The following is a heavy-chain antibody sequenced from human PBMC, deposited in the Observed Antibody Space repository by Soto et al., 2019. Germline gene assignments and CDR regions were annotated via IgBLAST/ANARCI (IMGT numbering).Heavy chain of an antibody. V-gene: IGHV1-69*13. D-gene: IGHD3-3*01. CDR1: GGTFSSYA. Sequence: GASVKVSCKASGGTFSSYAISWVRQAPGQGLEWMGGIIPIFGTANYAQKFQGRVTITADESTSTAYMELSSLRSEDTAVYYCAREGYDFWSGYTAGPGNSYAFDIWGQGTMVTVSS. CDR3: AREGYDFWSGYTAGPGNSYAFDI. J-gene: IGHJ3*02. CDR2: IIPIFGTA.